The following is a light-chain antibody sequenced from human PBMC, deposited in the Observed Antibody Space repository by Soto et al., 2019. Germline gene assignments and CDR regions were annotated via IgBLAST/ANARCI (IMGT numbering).Light chain of an antibody. J-gene: IGLJ2*01. V-gene: IGLV2-14*01. CDR2: EVS. CDR3: SSYTSSSTLLV. Sequence: QSALTQPASVSGSPGQSITISCTGTSSDVGGYNYVSWYQQHPGKAPKLMICEVSNRPSGVSNRFSGSKSGNTASLTISGRQPADEAAYYCSSYTSSSTLLVFGGGTKLTVL. CDR1: SSDVGGYNY.